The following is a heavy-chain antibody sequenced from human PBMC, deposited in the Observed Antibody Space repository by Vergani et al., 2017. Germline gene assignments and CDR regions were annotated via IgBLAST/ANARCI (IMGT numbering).Heavy chain of an antibody. V-gene: IGHV4-31*03. Sequence: QVQLQESGPGLVKPSQTLSLTCTVSGGSISSGGYYWSWIRQHPGKVLEWIGYIYYSGSNYYNPSLKSRVTISVDTSKNQFSLKLSSVTAADTAVYYCARTYYDILTGLSPIDYWGQGTLVTVSS. CDR2: IYYSGSN. D-gene: IGHD3-9*01. CDR3: ARTYYDILTGLSPIDY. J-gene: IGHJ4*02. CDR1: GGSISSGGYY.